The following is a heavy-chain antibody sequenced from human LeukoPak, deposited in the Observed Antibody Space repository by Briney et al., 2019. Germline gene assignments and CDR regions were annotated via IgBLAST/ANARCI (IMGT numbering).Heavy chain of an antibody. CDR1: GGSFSGYY. D-gene: IGHD6-13*01. CDR3: ARIAPLFDP. J-gene: IGHJ5*02. Sequence: SETLSLTCAVYGGSFSGYYWSWIRQPPGKGLEWIGEINHSGSTNYNPSLKSRVIISVDTSKNQFSLKLSSVTAADTAVYYCARIAPLFDPWGQGTLVTVSS. V-gene: IGHV4-34*01. CDR2: INHSGST.